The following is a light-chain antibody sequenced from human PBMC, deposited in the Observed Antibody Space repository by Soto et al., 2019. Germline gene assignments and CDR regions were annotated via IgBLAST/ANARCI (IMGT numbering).Light chain of an antibody. J-gene: IGLJ1*01. CDR3: CSYAGSSTYG. CDR2: EGS. Sequence: QSVLTQPASVSGSPGQSIAISCTGTSRDVGSYNLVSWYQQHPGKAPKVMIYEGSKRPSGVSDRFSGSKSGNTASLTISGLQADDEADYYCCSYAGSSTYGFGTGTKVTVL. V-gene: IGLV2-23*01. CDR1: SRDVGSYNL.